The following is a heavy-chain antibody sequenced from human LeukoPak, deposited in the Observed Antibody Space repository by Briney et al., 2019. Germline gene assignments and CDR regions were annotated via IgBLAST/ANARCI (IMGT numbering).Heavy chain of an antibody. D-gene: IGHD3-16*01. V-gene: IGHV3-48*03. Sequence: PGGSLRLSCAASGXSFSSYEMNWVRQAPGKGLEWISYISSSGSTTYCADSVKGRFTISRDNAKNTLFLQMSGLRADDTAVYYCASALGGQGGHWGQGTLVAVSS. CDR1: GXSFSSYE. CDR2: ISSSGSTT. J-gene: IGHJ4*02. CDR3: ASALGGQGGH.